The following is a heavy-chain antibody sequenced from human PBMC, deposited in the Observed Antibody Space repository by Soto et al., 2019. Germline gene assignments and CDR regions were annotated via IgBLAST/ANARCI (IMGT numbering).Heavy chain of an antibody. CDR3: ARSPTVTNYYYGMDV. J-gene: IGHJ6*02. Sequence: PGESLKISCKGSGYSFTSYWISWVRQMPGKGLEWMGRIDPSDSYTNYSPSFQGHVTISADKSISTAYLQWSSLKASDTAMYYCARSPTVTNYYYGMDVWGQGTTVTVSS. D-gene: IGHD4-17*01. CDR2: IDPSDSYT. V-gene: IGHV5-10-1*01. CDR1: GYSFTSYW.